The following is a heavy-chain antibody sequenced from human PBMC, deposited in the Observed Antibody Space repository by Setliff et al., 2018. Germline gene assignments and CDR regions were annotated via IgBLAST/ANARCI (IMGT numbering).Heavy chain of an antibody. D-gene: IGHD1-26*01. CDR2: INNYSFKT. J-gene: IGHJ6*02. CDR3: ARFRVSSGGYNYYAMDV. Sequence: GASVKVSCKTSGYTFTNYGITWVRQAPGQGLEWMGWINNYSFKTNYAQKLQDRVTITTDTSTTTVYMELRGLRSDDTATYYCARFRVSSGGYNYYAMDVWGQGTTVTVSS. CDR1: GYTFTNYG. V-gene: IGHV1-18*01.